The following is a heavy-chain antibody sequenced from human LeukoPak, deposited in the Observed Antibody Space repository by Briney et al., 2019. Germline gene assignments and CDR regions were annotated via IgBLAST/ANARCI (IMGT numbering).Heavy chain of an antibody. V-gene: IGHV3-7*03. CDR3: VRDADFYKGDY. D-gene: IGHD5-24*01. CDR1: GFTFSSYW. J-gene: IGHJ4*02. CDR2: IKQDGSEK. Sequence: PGGSLRLSCAASGFTFSSYWMSWVRQASGKGLEWVANIKQDGSEKYYVDSVKGRFTISRDNAQNSLYLQMSGLRAEDTAMYYCVRDADFYKGDYWGQGTLVTVSS.